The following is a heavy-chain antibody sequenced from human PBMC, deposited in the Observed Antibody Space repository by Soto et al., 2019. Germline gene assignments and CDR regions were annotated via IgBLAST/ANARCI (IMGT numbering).Heavy chain of an antibody. CDR2: ISGSGGST. V-gene: IGHV3-23*01. CDR1: GFTFSSYA. D-gene: IGHD2-2*02. Sequence: PGGSLRLSCAASGFTFSSYAMSWVRQAPGKGLEWVSAISGSGGSTYYADSVKGRLTISRDNSKNTLYLQMSSLRAEDTAVYYCAKASGCSSTSCYIYYYMDVWGKGTTVTVSS. J-gene: IGHJ6*03. CDR3: AKASGCSSTSCYIYYYMDV.